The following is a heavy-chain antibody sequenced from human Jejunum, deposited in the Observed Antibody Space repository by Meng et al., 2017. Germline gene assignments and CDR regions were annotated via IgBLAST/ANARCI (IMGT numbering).Heavy chain of an antibody. CDR2: IHYSGVI. J-gene: IGHJ4*02. Sequence: HLHRTELGPGLVTPAEPLSLTCTVSGGAISTTNYYWAWIRQPPGEGLEWIATIHYSGVIHDTSSLKSRVTISIDKSDNQVSLRLTSVTAADTAVYYCVRNFDYWGQGVLVTVSS. CDR3: VRNFDY. V-gene: IGHV4-39*07. CDR1: GGAISTTNYY.